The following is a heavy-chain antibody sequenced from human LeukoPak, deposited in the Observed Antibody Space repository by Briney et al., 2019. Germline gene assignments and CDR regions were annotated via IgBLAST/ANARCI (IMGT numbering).Heavy chain of an antibody. V-gene: IGHV1-69*13. J-gene: IGHJ5*02. CDR3: ARGCSSTSCYSWAPDNWFDP. CDR2: IIPIFCTA. D-gene: IGHD2-2*01. CDR1: VGTFSRYA. Sequence: SVTVSCKASVGTFSRYAISWLRQAPAPGLEWMGGIIPIFCTANYAQKFHGSVTITADESTSTAYMELSSLRSEDTAVYYCARGCSSTSCYSWAPDNWFDPWGQGTLVTVSS.